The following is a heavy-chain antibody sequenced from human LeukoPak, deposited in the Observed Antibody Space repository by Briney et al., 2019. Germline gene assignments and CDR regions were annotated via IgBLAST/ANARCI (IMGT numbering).Heavy chain of an antibody. CDR1: GGSISSSSYY. D-gene: IGHD2-15*01. J-gene: IGHJ6*03. CDR3: SACSGGSCYSYFHYMDV. V-gene: IGHV4-39*01. CDR2: IYYSGST. Sequence: SETLSLTCTVSGGSISSSSYYWGWIRQPPGKGLEWIGSIYYSGSTYYNPSLKSRVTISVDTSKNQFSLKLRSVTAADTAVYYCSACSGGSCYSYFHYMDVWGKGTTVTVSS.